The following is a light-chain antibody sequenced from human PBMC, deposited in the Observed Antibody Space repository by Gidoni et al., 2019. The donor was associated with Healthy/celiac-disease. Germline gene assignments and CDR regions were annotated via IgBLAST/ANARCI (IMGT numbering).Light chain of an antibody. Sequence: QSALTQPASVSGSPGQAITISCTGTSSDVGVYNYVSWYQQHPGKAPKRMIYEVSNRPSGVSNRCSGSKSGNTASLTVSGLQAEDEAAYFCCSYTSSSTLVFGGGTKLTVL. CDR2: EVS. CDR1: SSDVGVYNY. CDR3: CSYTSSSTLV. J-gene: IGLJ2*01. V-gene: IGLV2-14*01.